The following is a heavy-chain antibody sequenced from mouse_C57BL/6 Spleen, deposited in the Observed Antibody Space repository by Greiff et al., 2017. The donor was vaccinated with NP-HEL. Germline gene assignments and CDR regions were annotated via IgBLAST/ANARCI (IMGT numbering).Heavy chain of an antibody. J-gene: IGHJ4*01. D-gene: IGHD1-1*01. Sequence: VQLQQSGPGLVQPSLSLSITCTVSGFSLTSYGVHWVRQSPGKGLEWLGVIWSGGSTDYNAAFISRLSISKDNSKIQVFFKMNSLQADDTAIYYCARGKGSSYYAMDYWGQGTSVTVSS. CDR1: GFSLTSYG. CDR2: IWSGGST. V-gene: IGHV2-2*01. CDR3: ARGKGSSYYAMDY.